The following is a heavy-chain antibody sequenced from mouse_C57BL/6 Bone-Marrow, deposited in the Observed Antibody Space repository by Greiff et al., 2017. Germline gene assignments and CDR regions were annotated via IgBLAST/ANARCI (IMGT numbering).Heavy chain of an antibody. Sequence: EVKLVETGGDLVKPGGSLKLSCAASGFTFSSYGMSWVRQTPDKRLEWVATISSGGSYTYYPDSVKGRFTISRDNAKDTLYLQMRSLKSEDTAMYYCARHLRFAYWGQGTLVTVSA. CDR2: ISSGGSYT. CDR3: ARHLRFAY. CDR1: GFTFSSYG. V-gene: IGHV5-6*01. J-gene: IGHJ3*01.